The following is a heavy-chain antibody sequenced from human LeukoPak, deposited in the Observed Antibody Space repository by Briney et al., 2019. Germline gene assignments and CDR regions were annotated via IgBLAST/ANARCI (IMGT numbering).Heavy chain of an antibody. D-gene: IGHD3-22*01. CDR2: ISWNSGSI. V-gene: IGHV3-9*01. CDR3: AKVSVDYYDSSGFLDY. J-gene: IGHJ4*02. Sequence: PGGSLRLSCAASGFTFDDYAMHWVRQAPGKGLEWVSGISWNSGSIGYADSVKGRFTISRDNAKNSLYLQMNSLRAEDTALYYCAKVSVDYYDSSGFLDYWGQGTLVTVSS. CDR1: GFTFDDYA.